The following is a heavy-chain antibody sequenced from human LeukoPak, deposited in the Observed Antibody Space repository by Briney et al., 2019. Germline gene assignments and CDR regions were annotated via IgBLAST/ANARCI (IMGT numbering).Heavy chain of an antibody. CDR2: IYFSGST. J-gene: IGHJ4*02. CDR3: ARGPNYVWGSYQYFDY. D-gene: IGHD3-16*02. V-gene: IGHV4-30-4*01. Sequence: SETLSLTCTVSGGSISSGDYYWSWIRQPPGKGPEWIGYIYFSGSTYYNPSLKSRVTISVETSKNQFSLKLSSVTAADTAVYYCARGPNYVWGSYQYFDYWGQGTLVTVAS. CDR1: GGSISSGDYY.